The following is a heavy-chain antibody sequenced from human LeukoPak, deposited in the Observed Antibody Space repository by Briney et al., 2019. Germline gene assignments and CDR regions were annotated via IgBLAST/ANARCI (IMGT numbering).Heavy chain of an antibody. D-gene: IGHD4-23*01. Sequence: PGGSLRLSCAASGFTFSSYAISWVRQAPGKGLEWVSGISGSGVSTYYADSVKGRFTISRDNSKNTLFLQLNSLRAEDTALYFCAKDLNNSPYWGQGTLVTVSS. CDR2: ISGSGVST. V-gene: IGHV3-23*01. CDR3: AKDLNNSPY. J-gene: IGHJ4*02. CDR1: GFTFSSYA.